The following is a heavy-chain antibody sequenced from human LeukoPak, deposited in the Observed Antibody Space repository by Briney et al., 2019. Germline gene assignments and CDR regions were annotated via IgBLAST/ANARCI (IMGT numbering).Heavy chain of an antibody. CDR3: ARELDDYGGNSPFDY. CDR1: GYTFTSYY. D-gene: IGHD4-23*01. Sequence: ASVKVSCKASGYTFTSYYMHWVRQAPGQGLEWMGIINPSGGSTSYAQKFQGRVTMTRDTSTSTVYMELSSLRSEDTAIYYCARELDDYGGNSPFDYWGQGTLVTVSS. J-gene: IGHJ4*02. V-gene: IGHV1-46*01. CDR2: INPSGGST.